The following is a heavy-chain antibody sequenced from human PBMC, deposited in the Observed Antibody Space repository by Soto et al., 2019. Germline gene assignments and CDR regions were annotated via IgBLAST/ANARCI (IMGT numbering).Heavy chain of an antibody. CDR1: GCTFSSYA. CDR2: IIPIFGTA. J-gene: IGHJ6*02. D-gene: IGHD3-3*01. CDR3: ARNPRYYDFWSGYTPWYYGMDV. V-gene: IGHV1-69*13. Sequence: SVKVSCKASGCTFSSYAISCVRQAPGQVLEWMGGIIPIFGTANYAQKFQGRVTITADESTSTAYMELSSLRSEDTAVYYCARNPRYYDFWSGYTPWYYGMDVWGQGTTVTVSS.